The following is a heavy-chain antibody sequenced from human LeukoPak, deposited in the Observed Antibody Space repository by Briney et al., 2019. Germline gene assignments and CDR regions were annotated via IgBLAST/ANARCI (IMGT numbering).Heavy chain of an antibody. CDR3: AKLWFGELLYYGMDV. CDR1: GGTFSSYA. D-gene: IGHD3-10*01. Sequence: ASVKVSCKASGGTFSSYAISWVRQAPGQGLEWMGRINPNSGGTNYAQKFQGRVTMTRDTSISTAYMELSRLRSDDTAVYYCAKLWFGELLYYGMDVWGQGTTVTVSS. J-gene: IGHJ6*02. V-gene: IGHV1-2*06. CDR2: INPNSGGT.